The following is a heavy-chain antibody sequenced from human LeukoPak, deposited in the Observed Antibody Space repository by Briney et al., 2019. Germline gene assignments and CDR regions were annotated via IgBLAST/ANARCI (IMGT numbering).Heavy chain of an antibody. CDR2: VNTKSDGGTT. D-gene: IGHD2/OR15-2a*01. Sequence: KTGGSLRLSCAASGFTFNYAWMSWVRQTPGKGLEWLGRVNTKSDGGTTDYAAPVKGRFTISRDDSKNTVYLQMNSLKTDDTAVYYCTTGLTFWGQGTLVTVSS. V-gene: IGHV3-15*01. CDR1: GFTFNYAW. J-gene: IGHJ4*02. CDR3: TTGLTF.